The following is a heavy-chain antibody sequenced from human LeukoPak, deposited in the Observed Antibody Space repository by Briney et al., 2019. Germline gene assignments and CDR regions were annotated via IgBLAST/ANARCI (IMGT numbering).Heavy chain of an antibody. V-gene: IGHV6-1*01. Sequence: SQTLSLTCAISGDSVSSNSVVWNWIRQSPSRGLEWLGGTYYRSKWYNDYAVSMKSRITINPDTSKNQFSLQLNSVTPEDTAVYYCAGNQRNLPFDYWGQGTLVTVSS. CDR3: AGNQRNLPFDY. CDR2: TYYRSKWYN. CDR1: GDSVSSNSVV. J-gene: IGHJ4*02.